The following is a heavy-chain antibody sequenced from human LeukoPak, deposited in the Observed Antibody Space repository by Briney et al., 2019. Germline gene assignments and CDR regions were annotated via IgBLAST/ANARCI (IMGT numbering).Heavy chain of an antibody. V-gene: IGHV4-34*01. Sequence: SETLSLTCAVYGGSFSGYYWSWIRQPPGKGLEWIGEINHSGSTNYNPSLKSRVTISVDTSKNQFSQKLSSVTAADTAVYYCARFGLRGAFDIWGQGTMVTVSS. J-gene: IGHJ3*02. CDR1: GGSFSGYY. CDR2: INHSGST. CDR3: ARFGLRGAFDI. D-gene: IGHD3/OR15-3a*01.